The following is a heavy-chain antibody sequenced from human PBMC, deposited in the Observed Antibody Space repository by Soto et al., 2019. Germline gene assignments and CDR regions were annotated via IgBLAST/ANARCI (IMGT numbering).Heavy chain of an antibody. J-gene: IGHJ6*02. CDR1: GYTFTSYA. Sequence: ASVKVSCKASGYTFTSYAMHCVRQAPGQRLEWMGWINAGNGNTKYSQKFQGRVTITRDTSASTAYMELSSLRSEDTAVYYCARIPYYYDSSGLGNYGMDVWGQGTTVTVSS. CDR2: INAGNGNT. D-gene: IGHD3-22*01. V-gene: IGHV1-3*01. CDR3: ARIPYYYDSSGLGNYGMDV.